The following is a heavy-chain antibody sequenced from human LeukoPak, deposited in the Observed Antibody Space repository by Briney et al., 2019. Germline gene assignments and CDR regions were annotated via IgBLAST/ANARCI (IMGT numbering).Heavy chain of an antibody. CDR3: TRDLHGDDDFDV. J-gene: IGHJ3*01. D-gene: IGHD4-17*01. CDR1: GFNFGDYA. Sequence: GGSLRLSCRTSGFNFGDYAMSWVRQAPGQGLEWVGFIRTKPYGGTPDYAASVKGRFTISVDDSKSIAYLRMNSLETEDTAVYYCTRDLHGDDDFDVWGQGTMVTVSS. V-gene: IGHV3-49*04. CDR2: IRTKPYGGTP.